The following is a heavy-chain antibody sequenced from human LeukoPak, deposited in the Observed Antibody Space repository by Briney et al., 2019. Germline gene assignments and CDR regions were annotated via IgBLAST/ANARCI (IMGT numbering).Heavy chain of an antibody. J-gene: IGHJ6*03. Sequence: GESLKISCKGSGYTFTSYDINWVRQATGQGLEWMGWMNPNSGNTGYAQKFQGRVTMTRNTSISTAYMELSSLRSEDTAVYYCARASRIAAAGNPYYYYYMDVWGKGTTVTVSS. CDR2: MNPNSGNT. CDR1: GYTFTSYD. D-gene: IGHD6-13*01. V-gene: IGHV1-8*01. CDR3: ARASRIAAAGNPYYYYYMDV.